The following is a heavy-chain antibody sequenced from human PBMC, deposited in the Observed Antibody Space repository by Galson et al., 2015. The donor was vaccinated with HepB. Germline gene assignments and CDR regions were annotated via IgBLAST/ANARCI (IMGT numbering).Heavy chain of an antibody. D-gene: IGHD4-17*01. CDR1: GFTFSNYW. CDR3: ARDSSLRYYFDF. CDR2: IKQDGSEK. Sequence: SLRLSCAASGFTFSNYWMSWVRQTPGKGLEWVANIKQDGSEKYYVDSVKGRFTISRDNAKNSLYLQMNSLRAEDTAVYYCARDSSLRYYFDFWGQGTLVTVSS. V-gene: IGHV3-7*01. J-gene: IGHJ4*02.